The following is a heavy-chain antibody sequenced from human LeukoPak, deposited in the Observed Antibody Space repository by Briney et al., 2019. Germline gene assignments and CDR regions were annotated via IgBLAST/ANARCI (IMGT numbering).Heavy chain of an antibody. CDR3: ATQPTSGSSVDY. D-gene: IGHD6-13*01. CDR1: GFTFNNAW. J-gene: IGHJ4*02. Sequence: GGSLRLSCAASGFTFNNAWMSWVRQAPGKGLEWVANIKQTGSEKYYVDSVKGRFTISRDNAKNSLFLQMNSLRAEDTAVYYCATQPTSGSSVDYWGQGTLVTVSS. CDR2: IKQTGSEK. V-gene: IGHV3-7*05.